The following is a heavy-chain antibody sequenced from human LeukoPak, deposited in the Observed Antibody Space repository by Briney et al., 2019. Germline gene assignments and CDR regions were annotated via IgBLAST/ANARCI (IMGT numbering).Heavy chain of an antibody. CDR3: TREYYYESAGYYQPIDY. Sequence: SETLSLTCSVSGGSISSSSYYWGWIRQPPEKGLEWIGTIYYSGSTYYNPSLKSRVTISVDTSKNQFSLKLNSVTAADTAVYYCTREYYYESAGYYQPIDYWGQGTLVTVSS. CDR2: IYYSGST. V-gene: IGHV4-39*07. J-gene: IGHJ4*02. D-gene: IGHD3-22*01. CDR1: GGSISSSSYY.